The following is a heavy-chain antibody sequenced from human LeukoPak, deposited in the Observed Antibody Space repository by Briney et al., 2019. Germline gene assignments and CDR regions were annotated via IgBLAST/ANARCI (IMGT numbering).Heavy chain of an antibody. Sequence: QPGRSLRLSCAASGFTFSSYGMHWVRQAPGKGLEGVAVISYDGSNKYYADSVKGRFTISRDNSKNTLYLQMTSLRAEDTAVYYCANTVISAFDIWGQGTMVTVSS. CDR1: GFTFSSYG. CDR3: ANTVISAFDI. D-gene: IGHD4-11*01. CDR2: ISYDGSNK. V-gene: IGHV3-30*18. J-gene: IGHJ3*02.